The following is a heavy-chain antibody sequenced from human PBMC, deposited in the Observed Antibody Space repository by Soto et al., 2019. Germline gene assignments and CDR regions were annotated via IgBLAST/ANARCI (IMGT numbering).Heavy chain of an antibody. CDR3: ARQGTGLGYGYGRFDY. V-gene: IGHV5-51*01. CDR1: GYSFTSYW. Sequence: PGESLKISCEGSGYSFTSYWIGWVRQMPGKGLEWMGIIYPGDSDTRYSPSFQGQVTISADKSISTAYLQWSSLKASDTAMYYCARQGTGLGYGYGRFDYCGQGTMVTVYS. J-gene: IGHJ4*02. CDR2: IYPGDSDT. D-gene: IGHD5-18*01.